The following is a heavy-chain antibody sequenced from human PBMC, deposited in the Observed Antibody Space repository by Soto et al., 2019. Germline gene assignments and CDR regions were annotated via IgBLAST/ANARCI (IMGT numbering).Heavy chain of an antibody. Sequence: HVQLVESVGGVVQPGRSLRVSCAASGITISNYFMYWVRQAPGKGLEWVAAISYDGSNKHYSDSVKGRFTISRDNSKNTLYLQMNSLRDEDTAVYYCVAGDQYYAIGVWGQGTTVAGSS. CDR2: ISYDGSNK. V-gene: IGHV3-30-3*01. CDR3: VAGDQYYAIGV. J-gene: IGHJ6*02. D-gene: IGHD2-2*01. CDR1: GITISNYF.